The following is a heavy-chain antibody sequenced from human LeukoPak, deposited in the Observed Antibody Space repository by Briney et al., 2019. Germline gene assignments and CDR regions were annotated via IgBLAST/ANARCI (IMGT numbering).Heavy chain of an antibody. CDR1: GGSFSGYY. CDR2: INHSGST. J-gene: IGHJ4*02. CDR3: ARNGPWFGELSVDY. V-gene: IGHV4-34*01. D-gene: IGHD3-10*01. Sequence: SETLSLTCAVYGGSFSGYYWSWIRQPPGKGLEWIGEINHSGSTNYNPSLKSRVTISVDTSKNQFSLKLSPVTAADTAVYYCARNGPWFGELSVDYWGQGTLVTVSS.